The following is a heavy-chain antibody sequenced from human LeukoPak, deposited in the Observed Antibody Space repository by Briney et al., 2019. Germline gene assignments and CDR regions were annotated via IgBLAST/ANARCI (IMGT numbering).Heavy chain of an antibody. D-gene: IGHD6-19*01. CDR1: GYTFTRYY. V-gene: IGHV1-24*01. CDR2: FDPEDGET. J-gene: IGHJ4*02. Sequence: ASVKVSCTASGYTFTRYYMHRVRQAPGKGLEWMGGFDPEDGETIYAQKFQGRVTMTEDTSTDTAYMELSSLRSEDTAVYYCATAKVAVAGYDYWGQGTLVTVSS. CDR3: ATAKVAVAGYDY.